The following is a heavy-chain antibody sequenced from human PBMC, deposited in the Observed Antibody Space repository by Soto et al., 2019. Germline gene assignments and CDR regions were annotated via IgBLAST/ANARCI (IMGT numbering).Heavy chain of an antibody. CDR2: IYYSGST. Sequence: SETLSLTRPVSGGSISSSSDYWVWIRQPPGKGLEWIGSIYYSGSTSYNPSLKSRVTISVDTSKNQFSLKLSSVTAADTAVYYCARLSRSNTVTRNYYFDYWGQGTLVTVSS. V-gene: IGHV4-39*01. CDR1: GGSISSSSDY. D-gene: IGHD4-4*01. CDR3: ARLSRSNTVTRNYYFDY. J-gene: IGHJ4*02.